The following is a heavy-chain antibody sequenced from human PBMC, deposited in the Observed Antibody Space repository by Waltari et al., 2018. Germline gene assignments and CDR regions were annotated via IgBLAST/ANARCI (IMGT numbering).Heavy chain of an antibody. V-gene: IGHV4-39*01. CDR2: IYYRASP. D-gene: IGHD6-19*01. Sequence: QLQLQESGPGLVKPSETLSLTCTVSGGSISRSSYYWGWIRQAPGKGLGWVGSIYYRASPYHNPSLKGRVTISVDTSKNQFSLKLSSLTAADTAVYYCARRDQWLVQGGAYYGMDVWGQGTTVTVSS. CDR3: ARRDQWLVQGGAYYGMDV. CDR1: GGSISRSSYY. J-gene: IGHJ6*02.